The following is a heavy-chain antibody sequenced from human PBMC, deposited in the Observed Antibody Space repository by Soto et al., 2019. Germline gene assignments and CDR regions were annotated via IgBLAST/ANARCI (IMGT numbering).Heavy chain of an antibody. Sequence: QVQLVESGGGVVQPGRSLRLSCAASGFTFSSYGMQWVRQAPGKGLEWVAVLWYDGSNKYYADSVKGRFTISRDNSKNPLYLQMNSLRDEDTAVYYCAREPEYIDDFDIWGQGTMVNVSS. V-gene: IGHV3-33*01. CDR2: LWYDGSNK. J-gene: IGHJ3*02. CDR3: AREPEYIDDFDI. CDR1: GFTFSSYG. D-gene: IGHD2-2*01.